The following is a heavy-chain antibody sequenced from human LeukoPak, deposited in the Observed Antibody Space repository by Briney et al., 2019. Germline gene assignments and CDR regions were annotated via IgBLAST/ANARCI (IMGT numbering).Heavy chain of an antibody. J-gene: IGHJ4*02. CDR1: GGSISTYY. D-gene: IGHD1-26*01. Sequence: SETLSLTCTVSGGSISTYYWSWIRQPAGKGLEWIGRIYTSGSTNYNSSLKSRVTMSVDTSKNQFSLNLSSVTAADTAVYYCARETGGGYYRALDYWGQGTLVTVSS. CDR2: IYTSGST. CDR3: ARETGGGYYRALDY. V-gene: IGHV4-4*07.